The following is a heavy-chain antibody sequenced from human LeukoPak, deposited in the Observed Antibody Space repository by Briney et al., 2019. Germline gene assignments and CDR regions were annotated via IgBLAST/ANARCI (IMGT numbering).Heavy chain of an antibody. D-gene: IGHD3-10*01. Sequence: PGGSLRLSCAASGFTFSNYEMHWVRRAPGKGLERVSYISSGGSTVYYADSVKGRFTVSRDNAKNSLYLQMSSLRAEDTAVYYCARGGSFVEYWGQGTLVSVSS. V-gene: IGHV3-48*03. CDR1: GFTFSNYE. CDR2: ISSGGSTV. J-gene: IGHJ4*02. CDR3: ARGGSFVEY.